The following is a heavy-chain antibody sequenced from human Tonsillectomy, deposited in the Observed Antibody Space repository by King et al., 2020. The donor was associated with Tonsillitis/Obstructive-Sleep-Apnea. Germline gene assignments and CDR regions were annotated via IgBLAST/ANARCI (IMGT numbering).Heavy chain of an antibody. V-gene: IGHV4-31*03. CDR1: GGSISSGGYY. CDR3: APVVDATLALDY. CDR2: IYYSGST. D-gene: IGHD2-15*01. Sequence: QLQESGPGLVKPSQTLSLTCTVSGGSISSGGYYWSWIRQHPGKGLEWTGFIYYSGSTYYNPSLKSRVTISVDTSKNQFSLKLNSVTTADTAVYYCAPVVDATLALDYWGQGTLVTVSS. J-gene: IGHJ4*02.